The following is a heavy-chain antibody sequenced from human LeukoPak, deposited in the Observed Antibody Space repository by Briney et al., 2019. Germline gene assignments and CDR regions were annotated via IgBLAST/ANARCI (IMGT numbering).Heavy chain of an antibody. Sequence: GGSLRLSCAASGFTFSSSWMTWVRQAPGKGLEWVGFIRSKAYGGTTEYAASVKGRFTISRDDSKSIAYLQMNSLKTEDTAVYYCTRASSITMVRGVSYYFDYWGQGTLVTVSS. CDR1: GFTFSSSW. CDR3: TRASSITMVRGVSYYFDY. V-gene: IGHV3-49*04. CDR2: IRSKAYGGTT. J-gene: IGHJ4*02. D-gene: IGHD3-10*01.